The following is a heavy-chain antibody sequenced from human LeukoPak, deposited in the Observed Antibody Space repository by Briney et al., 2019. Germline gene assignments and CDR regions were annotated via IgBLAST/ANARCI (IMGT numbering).Heavy chain of an antibody. CDR1: GYTLTELS. CDR2: FDPEDGET. D-gene: IGHD5-24*01. J-gene: IGHJ4*02. CDR3: ARVVVRDANNYKDY. Sequence: ASVKVSSQVSGYTLTELSMHWVRRAPGKGLEWMGGFDPEDGETIYAQKFQGRVTMTRDTSISTAYLDLSRLRSDDTAVYYCARVVVRDANNYKDYWGQGTLVTVSS. V-gene: IGHV1-24*01.